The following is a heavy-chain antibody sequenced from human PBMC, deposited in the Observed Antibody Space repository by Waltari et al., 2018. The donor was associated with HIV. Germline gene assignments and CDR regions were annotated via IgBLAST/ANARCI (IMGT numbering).Heavy chain of an antibody. J-gene: IGHJ3*02. D-gene: IGHD3-22*01. V-gene: IGHV4-34*01. CDR3: VRLYDSSANDAFDI. Sequence: QVQLQQWGAGLLKPSETLSLTCAVYGGSFSGSYWSWIRQPPGKGLEWIGEINHSGSTNYNPSLKSRVTISADTSKKQFSLKLSSVTAADTAVYYCVRLYDSSANDAFDIWGQGTMVTVSS. CDR2: INHSGST. CDR1: GGSFSGSY.